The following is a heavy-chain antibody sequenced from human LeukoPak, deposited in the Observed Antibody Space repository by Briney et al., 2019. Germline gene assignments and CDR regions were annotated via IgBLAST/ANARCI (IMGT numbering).Heavy chain of an antibody. V-gene: IGHV3-48*01. CDR1: GFTPSGYS. CDR2: FSGSGSTI. D-gene: IGHD4-17*01. J-gene: IGHJ4*02. CDR3: ARQRAGFTVTTSDY. Sequence: PGGSLRPSCAPSGFTPSGYSINGVPQAPGKGRRWVSYFSGSGSTIYYADSVKGRFTISRDNSKNSLYLQMNSLRAEDTAVYYCARQRAGFTVTTSDYWGQGTLVTVSS.